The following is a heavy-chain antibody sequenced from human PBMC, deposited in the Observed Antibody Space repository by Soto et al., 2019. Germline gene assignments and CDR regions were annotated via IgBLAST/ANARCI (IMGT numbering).Heavy chain of an antibody. V-gene: IGHV1-46*01. J-gene: IGHJ4*02. Sequence: QVQLVQSGAEVKKPGASVKVSCKASGYTFTSYYMHWVRQAPGQGLEWMGIINPSGGSTSYAQKFQGRVTMTRDTSTSTVYMELSSLRSEDTTVYYCARDQRRVAAAGNRGVLFDYWGQGTLVTVSS. CDR1: GYTFTSYY. D-gene: IGHD6-13*01. CDR3: ARDQRRVAAAGNRGVLFDY. CDR2: INPSGGST.